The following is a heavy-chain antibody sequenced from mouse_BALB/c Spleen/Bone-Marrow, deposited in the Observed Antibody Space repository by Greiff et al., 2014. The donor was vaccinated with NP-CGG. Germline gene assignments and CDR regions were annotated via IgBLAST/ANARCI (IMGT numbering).Heavy chain of an antibody. D-gene: IGHD1-1*01. CDR2: INPYNDGT. J-gene: IGHJ4*01. CDR1: GYTFTSYV. CDR3: ARGITTVVPYAMDY. Sequence: EVQLQQSGPELVKPGASVKMSCKASGYTFTSYVMHWVKQKPGQGLEWIGYINPYNDGTKYNEKFKGKATLTSDKSSSTAYMEPSSLTSEDSAVYYCARGITTVVPYAMDYWGQGTSVTVSS. V-gene: IGHV1-14*01.